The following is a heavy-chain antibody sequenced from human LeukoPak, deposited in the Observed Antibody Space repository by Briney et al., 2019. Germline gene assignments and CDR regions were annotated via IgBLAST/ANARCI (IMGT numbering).Heavy chain of an antibody. D-gene: IGHD6-13*01. CDR2: IYTSGST. J-gene: IGHJ3*02. CDR1: GGYISSGSYH. CDR3: ARHYSSSFAFDI. Sequence: SETLALTCTVSGGYISSGSYHWSWIRQPAGKGLEWIGRIYTSGSTNYNPSLKSRDTISVDTSKNQFSLKLSSVTAADTAVYYCARHYSSSFAFDIWGQGTMVTVSS. V-gene: IGHV4-61*02.